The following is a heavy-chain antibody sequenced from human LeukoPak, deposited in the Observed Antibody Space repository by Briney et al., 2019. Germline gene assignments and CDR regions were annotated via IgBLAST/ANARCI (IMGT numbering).Heavy chain of an antibody. CDR2: ISGSDSTV. V-gene: IGHV3-48*03. Sequence: GGSLRLSCAASGFTFSSYEMNWVRQAPGKGLEWISYISGSDSTVYYADSVQGRFTISRDNAKNSLYLQMNSLRAEDTAVYYCVRERVTTMVGLDYWGQGTLVTASS. CDR3: VRERVTTMVGLDY. D-gene: IGHD4-23*01. CDR1: GFTFSSYE. J-gene: IGHJ4*02.